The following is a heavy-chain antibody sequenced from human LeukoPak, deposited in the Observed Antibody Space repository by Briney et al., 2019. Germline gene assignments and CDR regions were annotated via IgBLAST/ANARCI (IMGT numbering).Heavy chain of an antibody. Sequence: SETLSLTCTVSGGSISSYYWSWIRQPPGKGLEWIGYIYYSGSTNYNPSLKSRVTISVDTSKNQFSLKLSSVTAADTAVYYCARGRISYSSSWSYNWFDPWGQGTLVTVSS. CDR2: IYYSGST. CDR1: GGSISSYY. J-gene: IGHJ5*02. CDR3: ARGRISYSSSWSYNWFDP. D-gene: IGHD6-13*01. V-gene: IGHV4-59*12.